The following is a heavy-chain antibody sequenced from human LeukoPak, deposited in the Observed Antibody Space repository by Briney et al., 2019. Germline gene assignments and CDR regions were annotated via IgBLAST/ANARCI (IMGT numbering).Heavy chain of an antibody. D-gene: IGHD2-2*01. CDR2: IKTDGSEK. CDR1: GFTFSNYW. Sequence: GGSLRLSCEGSGFTFSNYWMSWVRQAPGKGLEWVANIKTDGSEKYYVDSVKGRFTISRDNAKKSLYLQMNSLRTEDTAVYYCANTEYQRLGTDYWGQGTLVTVSS. J-gene: IGHJ4*02. CDR3: ANTEYQRLGTDY. V-gene: IGHV3-7*01.